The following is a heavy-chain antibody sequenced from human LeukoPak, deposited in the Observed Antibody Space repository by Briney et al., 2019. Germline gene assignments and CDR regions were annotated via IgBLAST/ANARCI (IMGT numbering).Heavy chain of an antibody. D-gene: IGHD6-13*01. Sequence: GESLKISCKGSGYSFTSYWTSWVRQMPGKGLEWMGRIDPSDSYTNYSPSFQGHVTISADKSISTAYLQWSSLKASDTAIYYCAIGLFSSSWCFDYWGQGTLVPVSS. CDR2: IDPSDSYT. CDR1: GYSFTSYW. CDR3: AIGLFSSSWCFDY. V-gene: IGHV5-10-1*01. J-gene: IGHJ4*02.